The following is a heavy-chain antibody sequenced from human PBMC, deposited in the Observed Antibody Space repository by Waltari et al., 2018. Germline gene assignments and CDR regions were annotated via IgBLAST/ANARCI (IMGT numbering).Heavy chain of an antibody. V-gene: IGHV4-39*01. D-gene: IGHD6-19*01. CDR3: GRGGGKAVWHL. CDR1: GGSFTSTNHY. Sequence: QLHLQESGPGLVKPSETLSLTCTVYGGSFTSTNHYGGWTRQSPGKGLEWIASMHDSGTTSYSPSLKSRVTISVDTSKTQLSLKLTSVTAADTAVYFCGRGGGKAVWHLWGQGTLVTVSS. J-gene: IGHJ4*02. CDR2: MHDSGTT.